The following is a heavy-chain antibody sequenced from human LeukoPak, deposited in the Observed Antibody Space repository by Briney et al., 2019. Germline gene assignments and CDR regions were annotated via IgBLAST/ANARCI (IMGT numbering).Heavy chain of an antibody. CDR2: ISSSSSYI. J-gene: IGHJ5*02. CDR1: GFNFSSYS. V-gene: IGHV3-21*01. D-gene: IGHD2-21*02. Sequence: PGGALRLSCAASGFNFSSYSMNWIRQAPGKGLEWVSSISSSSSYIYYADSVKGQFTISRDNAKNSLYMQMNRLRAEDTAVYYCARDPSYCGGDCYSAWGQGTLVTVSS. CDR3: ARDPSYCGGDCYSA.